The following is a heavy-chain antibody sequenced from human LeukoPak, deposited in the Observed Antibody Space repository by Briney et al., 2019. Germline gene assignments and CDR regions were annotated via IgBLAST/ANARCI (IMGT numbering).Heavy chain of an antibody. V-gene: IGHV1-2*02. CDR2: INPNSGGT. D-gene: IGHD1-26*01. Sequence: GASVKVSCKAFGYTFTSNYMHWVRQAPGQGLEWMGWINPNSGGTNYAQKFQGRVTMTRDTSISTAYMELSRLRSDDTAVYYCARVLSGSYAELTIDYWGQGTLVTVSS. J-gene: IGHJ4*02. CDR1: GYTFTSNY. CDR3: ARVLSGSYAELTIDY.